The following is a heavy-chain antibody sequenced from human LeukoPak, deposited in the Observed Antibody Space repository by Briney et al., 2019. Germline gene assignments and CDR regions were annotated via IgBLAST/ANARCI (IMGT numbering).Heavy chain of an antibody. CDR1: GYSITSSSW. J-gene: IGHJ4*02. Sequence: SETLSLTCAVSGYSITSSSWWGWIRQPPGKGLEWIGYIYHSGTTYYNPSHQSRVTMSVDTSKNQFSLKLSSVTAVDTAVYYCARKENVYYYFDYWGQGTLVTVSS. CDR2: IYHSGTT. V-gene: IGHV4-28*01. D-gene: IGHD3-10*01. CDR3: ARKENVYYYFDY.